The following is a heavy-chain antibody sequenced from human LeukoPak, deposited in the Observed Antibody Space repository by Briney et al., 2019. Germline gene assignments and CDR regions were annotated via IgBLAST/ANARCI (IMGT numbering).Heavy chain of an antibody. J-gene: IGHJ4*02. Sequence: PGGSLRLSCAASGFSFYDYAMHWVRQAPGKGLEYVSSISYNGGSTYYANSVKGRFTISRDNSKNTLYLQMGSLRAEDMAVYYCARLAGGSYSDYWGQGTLVTVSS. CDR1: GFSFYDYA. D-gene: IGHD1-26*01. CDR2: ISYNGGST. V-gene: IGHV3-64*01. CDR3: ARLAGGSYSDY.